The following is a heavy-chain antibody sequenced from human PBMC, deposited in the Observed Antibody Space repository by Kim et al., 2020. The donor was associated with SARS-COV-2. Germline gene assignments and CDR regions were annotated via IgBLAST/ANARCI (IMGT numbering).Heavy chain of an antibody. D-gene: IGHD2-2*01. CDR1: GFTFSSYA. J-gene: IGHJ4*02. V-gene: IGHV3-30-3*01. CDR3: ASANIVVVPAAPGY. CDR2: ISYDGSNK. Sequence: GGSLRLSCAASGFTFSSYAMHWVRQAPDKGLEWVAVISYDGSNKYYADSVKGRFTISRDNSKNTLYLQMNSLRAEDTAVYYCASANIVVVPAAPGYWGQGTLVTVSS.